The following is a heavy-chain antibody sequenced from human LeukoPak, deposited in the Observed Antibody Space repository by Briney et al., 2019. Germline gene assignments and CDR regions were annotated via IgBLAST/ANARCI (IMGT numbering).Heavy chain of an antibody. CDR1: GGSISSGVYY. V-gene: IGHV4-31*03. J-gene: IGHJ6*02. CDR3: ARVPFFDFWSGYYTHDYYYGMDV. CDR2: IYYSGST. Sequence: SQTLSLTCTVSGGSISSGVYYWSWIRQHPGKGLEWIGYIYYSGSTYYNPSLKSRVTISVDTSKNQFSLKLSSVTAADTAVYYCARVPFFDFWSGYYTHDYYYGMDVWGQGTTVTVSS. D-gene: IGHD3-3*01.